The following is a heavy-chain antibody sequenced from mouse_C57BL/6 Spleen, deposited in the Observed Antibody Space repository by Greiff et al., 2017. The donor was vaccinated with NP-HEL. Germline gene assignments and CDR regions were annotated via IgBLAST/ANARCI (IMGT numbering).Heavy chain of an antibody. J-gene: IGHJ3*01. V-gene: IGHV7-3*01. CDR2: IRNKANGYTT. D-gene: IGHD2-4*01. CDR3: ASLYYDSWFAY. Sequence: EVMLVESGGGLVQPGGSLSLSCAASGFTFTDYYLSWVRQPPGKALEWLGFIRNKANGYTTADRASVKGRFTIARDKSKSILYLQMNARRAEDSATYYCASLYYDSWFAYWGQGTLVTVSA. CDR1: GFTFTDYY.